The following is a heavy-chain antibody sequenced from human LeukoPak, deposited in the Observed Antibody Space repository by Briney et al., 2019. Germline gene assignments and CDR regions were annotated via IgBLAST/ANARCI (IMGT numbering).Heavy chain of an antibody. D-gene: IGHD2-21*01. CDR1: GGSVNSGSYY. J-gene: IGHJ4*02. V-gene: IGHV4-61*01. CDR2: IYYSGST. CDR3: ARDPSLWF. Sequence: SETLSLTCTVSGGSVNSGSYYWSWIRQPPGKGLEWLGYIYYSGSTNYNPSLKSRVTISVDTSKNQFSLKRSSVTAADTAVYYCARDPSLWFWGQGTLVTVSS.